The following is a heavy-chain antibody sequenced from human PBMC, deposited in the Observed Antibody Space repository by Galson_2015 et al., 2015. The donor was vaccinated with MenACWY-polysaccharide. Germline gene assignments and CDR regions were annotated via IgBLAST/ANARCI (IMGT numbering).Heavy chain of an antibody. J-gene: IGHJ4*02. D-gene: IGHD3-10*01. CDR1: GGSISISSYY. CDR3: ARSYYPYFDY. Sequence: SETLSLTCTVSGGSISISSYYWGWIRQPPGKGLEWIGSIYYSGSTYYNPSLKSRVTISVDTSKNQFSLKLSSVTAADTAVYYCARSYYPYFDYWGQGTLVTVSS. V-gene: IGHV4-39*07. CDR2: IYYSGST.